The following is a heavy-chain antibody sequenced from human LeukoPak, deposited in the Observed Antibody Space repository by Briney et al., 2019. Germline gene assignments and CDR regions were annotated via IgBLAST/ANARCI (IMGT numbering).Heavy chain of an antibody. Sequence: SSETLSLTCTVSGGSISSGGYYWSWIRQHPGKGLEWIGYIYYSGSTYYNPSLKSRVTISVDTSKNQFSLKLSSVTAADTAVYYCARDGFRYGAVDYWGQGTLVTVSS. CDR3: ARDGFRYGAVDY. CDR2: IYYSGST. J-gene: IGHJ4*02. D-gene: IGHD5-18*01. CDR1: GGSISSGGYY. V-gene: IGHV4-31*03.